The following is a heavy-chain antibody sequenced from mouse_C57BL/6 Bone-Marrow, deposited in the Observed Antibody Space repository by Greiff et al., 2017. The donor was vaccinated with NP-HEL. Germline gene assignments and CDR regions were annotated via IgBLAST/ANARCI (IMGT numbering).Heavy chain of an antibody. J-gene: IGHJ4*01. CDR2: IRLKSDNYAT. CDR3: TRGRRAMDY. D-gene: IGHD2-12*01. CDR1: GFTFSNYW. Sequence: EVQLVEPGGGLVQPGGSMKLSCVASGFTFSNYWMNWVRQSPEQGLEWVAQIRLKSDNYATNYAESVKGRFTISRDDSKSSVYLQMNNLRAEDTGIYYCTRGRRAMDYWGQGTSVTVSS. V-gene: IGHV6-3*01.